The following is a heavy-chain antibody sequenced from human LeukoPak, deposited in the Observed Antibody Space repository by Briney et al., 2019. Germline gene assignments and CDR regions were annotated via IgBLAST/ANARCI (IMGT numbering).Heavy chain of an antibody. CDR2: ISGSGGST. Sequence: GGSLRLSCAASGFTFSSYAMSWVRQAPGKGLEWVSAISGSGGSTYYADSVKGRFTISRDNPKNTLYLQMNSLRAEDTAVYYCAKLPLVSIAAAGPFDYWGQGTLVTVSS. V-gene: IGHV3-23*01. J-gene: IGHJ4*02. CDR3: AKLPLVSIAAAGPFDY. D-gene: IGHD6-13*01. CDR1: GFTFSSYA.